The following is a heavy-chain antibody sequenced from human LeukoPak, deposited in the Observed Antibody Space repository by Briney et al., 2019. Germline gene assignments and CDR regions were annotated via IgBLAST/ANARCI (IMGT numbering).Heavy chain of an antibody. CDR2: INHSGST. D-gene: IGHD3-22*01. CDR3: ARVDGYYDSSHYMDV. CDR1: GGSFSGYY. Sequence: SETLSLTCAVYGGSFSGYYWSWIRQPPGKGLEWIGEINHSGSTNYNPSLKSRVTISVDTSKNQFSLKLSSVTAADTAVYYCARVDGYYDSSHYMDVWGKGTTVTVSS. V-gene: IGHV4-34*01. J-gene: IGHJ6*03.